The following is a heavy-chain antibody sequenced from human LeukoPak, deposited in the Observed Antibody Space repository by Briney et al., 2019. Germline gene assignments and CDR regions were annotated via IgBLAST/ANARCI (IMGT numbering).Heavy chain of an antibody. CDR2: IKPNSGDT. V-gene: IGHV1-2*02. CDR3: ARGGEWELAIDF. CDR1: GYPCSGHY. Sequence: ASVKISCKTSGYPCSGHYINWVRHAPGQGLGWMGWIKPNSGDTNYAQKFQGRLTMTRDTTISTVYMELNRLTSDDTAVYYCARGGEWELAIDFWGQGTLITDSS. J-gene: IGHJ4*02. D-gene: IGHD1-26*01.